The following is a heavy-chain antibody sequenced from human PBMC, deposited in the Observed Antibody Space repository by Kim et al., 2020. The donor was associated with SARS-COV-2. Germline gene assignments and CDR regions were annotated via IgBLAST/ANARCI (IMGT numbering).Heavy chain of an antibody. CDR2: ISGSGGST. D-gene: IGHD5-12*01. CDR3: AKGLGYSGYDYGAFDD. Sequence: LSLTCAASGFTFSSYAMSWVRQAPGKGLEWVSAISGSGGSTYYADSVKGRFTISRDNSKNTLYLQMNSLRAEDTAGYYCAKGLGYSGYDYGAFDDWGQGTLVTVSS. V-gene: IGHV3-23*01. J-gene: IGHJ4*02. CDR1: GFTFSSYA.